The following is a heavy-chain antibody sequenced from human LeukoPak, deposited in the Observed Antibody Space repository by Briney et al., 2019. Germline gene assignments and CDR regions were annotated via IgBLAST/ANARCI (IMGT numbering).Heavy chain of an antibody. CDR1: GFTFSTYV. CDR3: AREGFYGSGSSPTFYFDY. Sequence: PGGSLRLSCAASGFTFSTYVIHRVRQAPGKGLDWVAVMSFDGKNTYYADSVKGRFTVSRDNSKNTLYLQMNSLRPEDTAVYYCAREGFYGSGSSPTFYFDYWGQGTLVTVSS. V-gene: IGHV3-30*04. CDR2: MSFDGKNT. J-gene: IGHJ4*02. D-gene: IGHD3-10*01.